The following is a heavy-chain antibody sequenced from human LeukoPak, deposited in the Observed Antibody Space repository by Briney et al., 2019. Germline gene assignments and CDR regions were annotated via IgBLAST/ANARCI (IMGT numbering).Heavy chain of an antibody. CDR2: VYLSGFA. D-gene: IGHD4-17*01. CDR3: ARGGHYEPAHGHYYMFMDV. CDR1: GGSMGKYY. V-gene: IGHV4-4*07. Sequence: SETLSLTRSVSGGSMGKYYWRWIRQPARKGLEWIGWVYLSGFAHLTPSLTRRLTISLDTSRNQLSLRLDSETAADGAVYYGARGGHYEPAHGHYYMFMDVWGKGTTVTVSS. J-gene: IGHJ6*03.